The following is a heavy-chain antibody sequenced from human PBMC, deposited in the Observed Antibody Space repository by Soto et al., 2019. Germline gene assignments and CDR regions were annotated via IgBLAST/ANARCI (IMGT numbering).Heavy chain of an antibody. CDR2: IMPVFATP. V-gene: IGHV1-69*12. J-gene: IGHJ6*02. D-gene: IGHD3-3*02. CDR1: GGTFSTSA. Sequence: QVQLMQSGAEVKKPGSSVKVSCKASGGTFSTSAISWVRQAPGDGLEWVGGIMPVFATPDYAQKFQGRVTISADESTTTACLDLTSLATDDTAVYYCARDKARQQLGGNYYYILDVWGQGTAITVSS. CDR3: ARDKARQQLGGNYYYILDV.